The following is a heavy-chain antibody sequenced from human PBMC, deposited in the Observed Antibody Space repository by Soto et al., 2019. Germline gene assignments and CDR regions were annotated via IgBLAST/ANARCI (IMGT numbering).Heavy chain of an antibody. Sequence: PGGSLRLSCAASGFTFSSYAMSWVRQAPGKGLEWVSAISGSGGSTYYADSVKGRFTISRDNSKNTLYLQMNSLRAEDTAVYYCAKDQRDIVVVVAAAYDFDIWGQGTMVTVSS. V-gene: IGHV3-23*01. CDR3: AKDQRDIVVVVAAAYDFDI. D-gene: IGHD2-15*01. CDR1: GFTFSSYA. CDR2: ISGSGGST. J-gene: IGHJ3*02.